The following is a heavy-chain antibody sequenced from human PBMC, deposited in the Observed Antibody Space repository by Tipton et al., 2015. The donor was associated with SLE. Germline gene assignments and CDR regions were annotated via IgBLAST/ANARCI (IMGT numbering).Heavy chain of an antibody. Sequence: GSLRLSCAASGFTFSSYEMNWFRQAPGKGLEWVSYISSSGSTIYYADSVKGRFTISRDNAKNSLYLQMNSLRAEDTAVYYCASQVAGTDPWGQGTLVTVSS. J-gene: IGHJ5*02. CDR3: ASQVAGTDP. CDR2: ISSSGSTI. D-gene: IGHD6-19*01. V-gene: IGHV3-48*03. CDR1: GFTFSSYE.